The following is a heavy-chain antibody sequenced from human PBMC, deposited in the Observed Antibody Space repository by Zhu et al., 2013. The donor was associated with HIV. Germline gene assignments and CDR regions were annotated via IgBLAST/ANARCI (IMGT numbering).Heavy chain of an antibody. CDR1: GGSISSGGYY. J-gene: IGHJ5*02. CDR3: ARAEVLRLRGWFDP. V-gene: IGHV4-31*03. Sequence: QVQLQESDPGLVKPSQTLSLTCTVSGGSISSGGYYWSWIRQHPGKGLDWIGYSYYSGSTYYNPSLKSRVTISVDTSKNQFSLKLSSVTAADTAVYYCARAEVLRLRGWFDPWGQGTLVTVSS. CDR2: SYYSGST. D-gene: IGHD5-12*01.